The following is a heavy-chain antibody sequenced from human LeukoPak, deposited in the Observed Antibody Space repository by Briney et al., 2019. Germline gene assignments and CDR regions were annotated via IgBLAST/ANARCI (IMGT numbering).Heavy chain of an antibody. J-gene: IGHJ4*02. Sequence: GGSLRLSCAASGFTFSSYAMHWVRQAPGKGLEGVAVISYDGSNKYYADSVKGRFTISRDNSKNTLYLQMNSLRAEDTAVYYCARVDCSSTSCYTRGAFDYWGQGTLVTVSS. CDR3: ARVDCSSTSCYTRGAFDY. CDR1: GFTFSSYA. V-gene: IGHV3-30-3*01. CDR2: ISYDGSNK. D-gene: IGHD2-2*02.